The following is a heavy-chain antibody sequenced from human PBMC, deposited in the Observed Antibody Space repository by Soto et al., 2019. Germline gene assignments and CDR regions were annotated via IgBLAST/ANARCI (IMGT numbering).Heavy chain of an antibody. J-gene: IGHJ6*02. D-gene: IGHD2-2*01. V-gene: IGHV3-33*01. Sequence: GGSLRLSCAASGFTFSSYGMHWVRQAPGKGLEWVAVIWYDGSNKYYADSVKGRFTISRDNSKNTLYLQMNSLRAEDTAVYYCARAYCSSTSCFYYYCYGMDVWGQGTTVTVSS. CDR2: IWYDGSNK. CDR3: ARAYCSSTSCFYYYCYGMDV. CDR1: GFTFSSYG.